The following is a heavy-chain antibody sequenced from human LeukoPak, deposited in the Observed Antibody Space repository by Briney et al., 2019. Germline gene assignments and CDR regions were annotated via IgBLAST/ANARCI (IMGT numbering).Heavy chain of an antibody. Sequence: ASVKISCKSSGFTFINSRITWVRQAPGQGLEWMGWISAYYGNTYYVETLGGRVALTRDTSTSTTYMELRSLTADDTAVYYCARLGGGSRYYFDFWGQGTLVTVS. CDR1: GFTFINSR. D-gene: IGHD1-26*01. CDR2: ISAYYGNT. V-gene: IGHV1-18*01. J-gene: IGHJ4*02. CDR3: ARLGGGSRYYFDF.